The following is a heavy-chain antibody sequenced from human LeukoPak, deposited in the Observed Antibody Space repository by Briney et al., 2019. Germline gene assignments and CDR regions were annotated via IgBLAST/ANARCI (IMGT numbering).Heavy chain of an antibody. J-gene: IGHJ6*03. Sequence: SETLSLTCAVYGGSFSGYYWSWIRQPPGKGLEWIGEINHSGSTNYNPSLKSRVTISVDTSKNQFSLKLSSVTAADTAVYYCARAARTGNYYYYMDVWGKGTTVTISS. D-gene: IGHD3-10*01. V-gene: IGHV4-34*01. CDR3: ARAARTGNYYYYMDV. CDR1: GGSFSGYY. CDR2: INHSGST.